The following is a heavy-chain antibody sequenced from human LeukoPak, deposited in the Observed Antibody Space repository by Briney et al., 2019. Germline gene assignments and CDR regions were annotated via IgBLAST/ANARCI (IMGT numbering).Heavy chain of an antibody. J-gene: IGHJ6*02. CDR1: GFTFTSHA. CDR3: ANLPLPAVVGYYYYGFDV. Sequence: GGSLRLSCAASGFTFTSHAMTWVRQAPGKGLEWVSAISASGGSTYYADSVKGRFTISRHNSKGTLYLQMNSLRAEETAVHYCANLPLPAVVGYYYYGFDVWGQGTTVTVSS. D-gene: IGHD2-2*01. V-gene: IGHV3-23*01. CDR2: ISASGGST.